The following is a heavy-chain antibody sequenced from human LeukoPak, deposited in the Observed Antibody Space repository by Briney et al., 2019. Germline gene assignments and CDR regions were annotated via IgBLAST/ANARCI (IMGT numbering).Heavy chain of an antibody. Sequence: GASLKLSCAASGFTFSGSAMHWVRQASGKGLEWDGRIRSKANSYATAYAASVKGRFTISRDDSKNTAYLQMNSLKTEDTAVYYCTRQDFTTVDYWGQGTLVTVSS. V-gene: IGHV3-73*01. D-gene: IGHD1-1*01. J-gene: IGHJ4*02. CDR2: IRSKANSYAT. CDR1: GFTFSGSA. CDR3: TRQDFTTVDY.